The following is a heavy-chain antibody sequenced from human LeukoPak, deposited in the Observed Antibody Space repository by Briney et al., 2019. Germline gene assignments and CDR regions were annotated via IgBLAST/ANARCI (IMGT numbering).Heavy chain of an antibody. CDR3: ARDLTVGTTISYYFDY. CDR2: VSYDGSNK. D-gene: IGHD2/OR15-2a*01. Sequence: GGSLRLSCAASGFTFSSYAMHWVRQAPGKGLEWVAVVSYDGSNKFYADSVKGRFTISRDNSKNTLYLQMNSLRAEDTAVYYCARDLTVGTTISYYFDYWGQGTLVTVSS. J-gene: IGHJ4*02. V-gene: IGHV3-30-3*01. CDR1: GFTFSSYA.